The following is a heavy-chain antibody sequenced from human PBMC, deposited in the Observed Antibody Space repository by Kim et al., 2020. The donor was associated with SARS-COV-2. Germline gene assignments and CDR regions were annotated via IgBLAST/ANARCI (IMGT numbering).Heavy chain of an antibody. CDR1: GFTFDDYA. Sequence: GGSLRLSCAASGFTFDDYAMHWVRQAPGKGLEWVSLISWDGGSTYYADSVKGRFTISRDNSKNSLYLQMNSLRAEDTALYYCAKDMVAAAGRAYYYYGMDVWGQGPTVTVSS. D-gene: IGHD6-13*01. CDR3: AKDMVAAAGRAYYYYGMDV. J-gene: IGHJ6*02. CDR2: ISWDGGST. V-gene: IGHV3-43D*03.